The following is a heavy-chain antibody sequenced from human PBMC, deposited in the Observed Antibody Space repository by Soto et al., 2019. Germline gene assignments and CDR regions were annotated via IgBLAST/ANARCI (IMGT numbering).Heavy chain of an antibody. V-gene: IGHV1-69*12. CDR3: ARYDILPGYNWFDP. D-gene: IGHD3-9*01. CDR1: GGTFSSYA. Sequence: QVQLVQSGAEVKKPGSSVKVSCKASGGTFSSYAISWVRQAPGQGLEWMGGVIPIFGTANYAQKFQGRVTLTADESTSTAYTELSSLRSDDTAVYYCARYDILPGYNWFDPWGQGTLVTVSS. CDR2: VIPIFGTA. J-gene: IGHJ5*02.